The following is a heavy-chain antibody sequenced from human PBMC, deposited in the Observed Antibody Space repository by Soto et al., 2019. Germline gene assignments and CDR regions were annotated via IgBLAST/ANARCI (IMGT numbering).Heavy chain of an antibody. CDR1: GGSISSYY. J-gene: IGHJ4*02. CDR3: ERDGSYGYFDY. Sequence: QVQLQESGPGLVKPSETLSLTCTVSGGSISSYYWSWIRQPPGKGLEWIGYIYYSGSTNYNPALKSRVTISADTSKNQSSLKRGSVAAADTAGYYGERDGSYGYFDYWGQGTLVTVSS. D-gene: IGHD5-18*01. V-gene: IGHV4-59*01. CDR2: IYYSGST.